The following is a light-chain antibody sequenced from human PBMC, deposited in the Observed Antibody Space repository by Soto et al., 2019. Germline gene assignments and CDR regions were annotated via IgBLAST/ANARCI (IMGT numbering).Light chain of an antibody. J-gene: IGLJ1*01. CDR3: SSYTSSSIDYV. V-gene: IGLV2-14*01. CDR2: EVS. CDR1: SSDVGGYNY. Sequence: QSALTPPASVSGSPVPSITISCTGTSSDVGGYNYVSWYQQHPGKAPKLMIYEVSNRPSGVSNRFSGSKSGNTASLTISGLQAEDEADYYCSSYTSSSIDYVFGTGTKVTVL.